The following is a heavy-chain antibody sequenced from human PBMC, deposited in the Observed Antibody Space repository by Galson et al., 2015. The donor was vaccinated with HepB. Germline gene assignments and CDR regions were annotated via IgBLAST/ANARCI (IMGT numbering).Heavy chain of an antibody. D-gene: IGHD7-27*01. Sequence: PALVKPTQTLTLTCTYSGFSLSTSGVGVGWIRQPPGKALEWLAVIYWDDDKRFSPSLRNRLTITKDTSKTQVVLTMTNMDPADTGTYYCALANWGRVQAFDVWGQGTMVTVSS. CDR2: IYWDDDK. V-gene: IGHV2-5*02. CDR3: ALANWGRVQAFDV. CDR1: GFSLSTSGVG. J-gene: IGHJ3*01.